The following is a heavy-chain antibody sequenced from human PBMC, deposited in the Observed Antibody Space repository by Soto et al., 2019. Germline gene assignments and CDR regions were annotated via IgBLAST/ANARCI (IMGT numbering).Heavy chain of an antibody. CDR3: ARAPAPDYDFWSGPFDP. J-gene: IGHJ5*02. CDR2: ISSNGGST. D-gene: IGHD3-3*01. CDR1: A. V-gene: IGHV3-64*01. Sequence: AMPGALKTTGKGLEYVSAISSNGGSTYYANSVKGRFTISRDNSKNTLYLQMGSLRAEDMAVYYCARAPAPDYDFWSGPFDPWGQGTLVTVSS.